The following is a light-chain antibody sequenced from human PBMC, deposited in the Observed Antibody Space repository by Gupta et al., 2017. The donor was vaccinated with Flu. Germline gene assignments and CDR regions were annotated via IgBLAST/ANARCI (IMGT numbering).Light chain of an antibody. CDR1: SSDVGNSDY. V-gene: IGLV2-14*01. CDR2: DVS. CDR3: SSYTSTTTFYV. J-gene: IGLJ1*01. Sequence: HSALTQPASVSGSPGQSITISCTGTSSDVGNSDYVSWYQQDSGKAPKLLIYDVSNRPSVVARRFSGSKSGNTASLTISGLQAEDETDYYCSSYTSTTTFYVFGTGTKVTVL.